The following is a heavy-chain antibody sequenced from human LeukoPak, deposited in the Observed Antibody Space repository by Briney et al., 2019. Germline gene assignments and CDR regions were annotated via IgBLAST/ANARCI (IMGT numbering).Heavy chain of an antibody. J-gene: IGHJ4*02. V-gene: IGHV4-34*01. CDR3: ARGSNPIYYYDSSGYQC. D-gene: IGHD3-22*01. CDR1: GGSFSGYY. Sequence: SETLSLTRAVYGGSFSGYYWSWIRQAPGKGLAWIGEINHSGSTNYNPSLKSRVTISVDTSKNQFSLKLSSVTAADTAVYYCARGSNPIYYYDSSGYQCWGQGTLVTVSS. CDR2: INHSGST.